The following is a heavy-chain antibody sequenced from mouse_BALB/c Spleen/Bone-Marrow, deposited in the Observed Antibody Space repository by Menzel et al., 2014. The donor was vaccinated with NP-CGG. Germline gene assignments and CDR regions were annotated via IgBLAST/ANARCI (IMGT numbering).Heavy chain of an antibody. V-gene: IGHV5-6-4*01. CDR1: GFTFSSYT. CDR3: TRDNGPFDY. Sequence: EVHLVESGGGLVKPGGSLKLSCAASGFTFSSYTMSWVRQTPEKRLEWVATITSGGSYTYYPDSVKGRFTISRDNAKNTRYLQMSSRKSEDTAMYYCTRDNGPFDYWGQGTTLTVSS. CDR2: ITSGGSYT. J-gene: IGHJ2*01. D-gene: IGHD1-2*01.